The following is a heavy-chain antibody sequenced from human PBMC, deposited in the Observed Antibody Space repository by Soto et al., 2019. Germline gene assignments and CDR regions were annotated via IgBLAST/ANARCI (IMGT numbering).Heavy chain of an antibody. CDR1: GYTLASYS. CDR2: INPSGGIT. Sequence: SVKVSCKASGYTLASYSLLWGRQAPVQRPEWMGIINPSGGITNDAQKFQDRVTMTSDTSTSTVYMELSRLRSEDTAVYYCARAISTTRYYYYYGVDVWGQGTTVTVSS. J-gene: IGHJ6*02. V-gene: IGHV1-46*01. D-gene: IGHD2-2*01. CDR3: ARAISTTRYYYYYGVDV.